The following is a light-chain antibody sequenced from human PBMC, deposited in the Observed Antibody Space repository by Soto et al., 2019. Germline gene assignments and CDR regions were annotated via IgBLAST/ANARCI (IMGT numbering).Light chain of an antibody. CDR3: QQYYNTPYT. V-gene: IGKV4-1*01. CDR2: WAS. CDR1: QSVLYSSKNKNY. Sequence: DIAMTQSPDSLAVSLGERATIKCKSSQSVLYSSKNKNYLAWYQQKSGQPPKVLIYWASTRESGVPDRFSGSGSGTEFTLTISSLQAEDVAVYYCQQYYNTPYTFGQGTKVDIK. J-gene: IGKJ2*01.